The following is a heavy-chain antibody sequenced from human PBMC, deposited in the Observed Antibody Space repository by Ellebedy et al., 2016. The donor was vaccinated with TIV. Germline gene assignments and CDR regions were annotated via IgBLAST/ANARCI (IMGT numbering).Heavy chain of an antibody. D-gene: IGHD6-13*01. CDR1: GFTFNNYA. Sequence: PGGSLRLSCAASGFTFNNYAMSWVRQAPGKGLEWVSTISHTGSRTYYANSVEGRFIISRDNSKRTLYLQMNSLRAEDTAVYYCAKDRAAAGNYYGMDVWGQGTTVTVSS. J-gene: IGHJ6*02. CDR2: ISHTGSRT. CDR3: AKDRAAAGNYYGMDV. V-gene: IGHV3-23*01.